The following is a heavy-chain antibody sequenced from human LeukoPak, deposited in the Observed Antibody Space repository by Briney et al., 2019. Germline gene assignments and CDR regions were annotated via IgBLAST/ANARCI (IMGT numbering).Heavy chain of an antibody. CDR1: GFTFSTYS. V-gene: IGHV3-21*01. CDR3: ASSTYYYDSSGYLHGMDV. Sequence: GGSLRLSCVASGFTFSTYSMNWVRQAPGKGPEWVSFISTSSNYIYYADSVRGRFTISRDNAENSLYLQMNSLRVEDAAVYYCASSTYYYDSSGYLHGMDVWGQRTTVTVSS. J-gene: IGHJ6*02. CDR2: ISTSSNYI. D-gene: IGHD3-22*01.